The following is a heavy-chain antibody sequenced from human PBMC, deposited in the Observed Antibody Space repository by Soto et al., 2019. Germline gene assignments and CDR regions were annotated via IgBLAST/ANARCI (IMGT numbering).Heavy chain of an antibody. J-gene: IGHJ4*02. Sequence: SETLSLTCTVSGGSISNFYWSWIRQPPGKGLEWIGYISYSGNTNYNPPLKSRVSISVDTSKNQLSLNLTSVTAADTAVYYCARAPMVLSRSYFDSWGQGTPVTVSS. CDR1: GGSISNFY. D-gene: IGHD2-8*01. V-gene: IGHV4-59*01. CDR2: ISYSGNT. CDR3: ARAPMVLSRSYFDS.